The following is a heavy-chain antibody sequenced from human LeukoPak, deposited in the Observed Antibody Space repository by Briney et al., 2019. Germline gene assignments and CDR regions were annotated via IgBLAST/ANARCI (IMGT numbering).Heavy chain of an antibody. V-gene: IGHV3-23*01. D-gene: IGHD3-9*01. J-gene: IGHJ4*02. CDR1: GFTFSSNA. CDR3: AKDVNDILTGPPDY. Sequence: GGSLRLSCAASGFTFSSNAMSWVRQAPGKGLDWVSAICGSGGSPYHADSVKGRFTISRDNSKTTLYLQMNSLRAEGTAVYYCAKDVNDILTGPPDYWGQGTLVTVSS. CDR2: ICGSGGSP.